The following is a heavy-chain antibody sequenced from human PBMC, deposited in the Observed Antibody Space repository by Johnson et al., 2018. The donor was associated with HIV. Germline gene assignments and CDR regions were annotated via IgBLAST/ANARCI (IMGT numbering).Heavy chain of an antibody. D-gene: IGHD6-6*01. CDR2: IKHDGSRI. CDR3: AKDRGAARAFDAFDI. V-gene: IGHV3-7*01. CDR1: GLTFSTSW. J-gene: IGHJ3*02. Sequence: MQLVESGGGVVQPGGSLRLSCAASGLTFSTSWMNWVRQAPGRGLEWVANIKHDGSRIQYMDSVKGRFTISRDNAKNSLYLQMNSLRAEDTAVYYCAKDRGAARAFDAFDIWGQGTMVTVSS.